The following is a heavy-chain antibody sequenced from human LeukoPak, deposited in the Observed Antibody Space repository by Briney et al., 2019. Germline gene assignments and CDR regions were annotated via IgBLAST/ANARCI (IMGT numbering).Heavy chain of an antibody. V-gene: IGHV3-11*01. D-gene: IGHD6-19*01. CDR1: GFTVSSNY. J-gene: IGHJ4*02. CDR2: ISSSGSTI. CDR3: ARGVGGVAVAGRFDY. Sequence: PGGSLRLSCAASGFTVSSNYMSWIRQAPGKGLEWVSYISSSGSTIYYADSVKGRFTISRDNAKNSLYLQMNSLRAEDTAVYYCARGVGGVAVAGRFDYWGQGTLVTVSS.